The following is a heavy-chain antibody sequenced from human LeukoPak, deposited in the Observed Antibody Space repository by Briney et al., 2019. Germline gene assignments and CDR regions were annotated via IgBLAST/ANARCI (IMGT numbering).Heavy chain of an antibody. D-gene: IGHD3-10*01. Sequence: GGSLRLSCAASGFTFSNARMSWVRQAPGKGLEWVGRIKSKTDGGTTDYAAPVKGRFTISRDDSKNTLYLQMNSLKTEDTAVYYCTTQIWFGELFLFDYWGQGTLVTVSS. J-gene: IGHJ4*02. CDR2: IKSKTDGGTT. CDR1: GFTFSNAR. CDR3: TTQIWFGELFLFDY. V-gene: IGHV3-15*01.